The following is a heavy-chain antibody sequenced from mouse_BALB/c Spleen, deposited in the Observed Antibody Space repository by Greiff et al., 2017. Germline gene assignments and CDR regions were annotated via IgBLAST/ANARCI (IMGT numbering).Heavy chain of an antibody. CDR3: ARCRGYGSSPWFAY. CDR1: GDSITSGY. V-gene: IGHV3-8*02. J-gene: IGHJ3*01. Sequence: VQLKESGPSLVKPSQTLSLTCSVTGDSITSGYWNWIRKFPGNKLEYMGYISYSGSTYYNPSLKSRISITRDTSKNQYYLQLNAVTTEDTATYYCARCRGYGSSPWFAYWGQGTLVTVSA. CDR2: ISYSGST. D-gene: IGHD1-1*01.